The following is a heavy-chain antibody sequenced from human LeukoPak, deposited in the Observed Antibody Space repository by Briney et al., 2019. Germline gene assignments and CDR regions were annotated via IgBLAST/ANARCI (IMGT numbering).Heavy chain of an antibody. J-gene: IGHJ5*02. D-gene: IGHD4-17*01. V-gene: IGHV5-51*01. CDR3: ARQDYGDSPYNWFDP. CDR2: YPGDSDT. Sequence: YPGDSDTRYSPSFQGQVTISADKSISTAYLQWSSLKASDTAMYYCARQDYGDSPYNWFDPWGQGTLVTVSS.